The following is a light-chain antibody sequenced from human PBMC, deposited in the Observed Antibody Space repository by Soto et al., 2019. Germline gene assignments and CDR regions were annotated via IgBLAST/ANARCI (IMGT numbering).Light chain of an antibody. J-gene: IGKJ1*01. CDR3: QHYESSVWT. CDR2: GTS. Sequence: EIVLTQSPGTLSLSPGETATLSCGASHSVSTTDLAWYQQKPGQPPRLLIYGTSNRATGIPARFRGSGSGTDFTLTIICLDPEDFAVYYCQHYESSVWTFGQGTKVVFK. CDR1: HSVSTTD. V-gene: IGKV3-20*01.